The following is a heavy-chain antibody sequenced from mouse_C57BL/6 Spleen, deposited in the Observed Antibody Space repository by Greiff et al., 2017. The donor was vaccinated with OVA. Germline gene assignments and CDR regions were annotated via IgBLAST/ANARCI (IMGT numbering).Heavy chain of an antibody. CDR3: ARAYYGNDYYAMDY. CDR1: GYAFSSYW. CDR2: IYPGDGDT. V-gene: IGHV1-80*01. D-gene: IGHD2-10*01. J-gene: IGHJ4*01. Sequence: VQLQQSGAELVKPGASVKISCKASGYAFSSYWMNWVKQRPGKGLEWIGQIYPGDGDTNYNGKLKGKATLTADKSSSTAYMQLSSLTSEDSAVYFCARAYYGNDYYAMDYWGQGTSVTVSS.